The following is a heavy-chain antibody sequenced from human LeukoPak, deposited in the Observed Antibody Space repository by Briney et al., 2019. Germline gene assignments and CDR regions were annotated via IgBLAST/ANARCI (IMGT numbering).Heavy chain of an antibody. Sequence: SQTLSLTCTVSGGSISSGGYYWSWIRQPPGKGLEWIGYIYHSGSTYYNPSLKSRVTISVDRSKNQFSLKLSSVTAADTAVYYCAIRQQKWCDYYDSSGYCDAFDIWGQGTLVTVSS. CDR3: AIRQQKWCDYYDSSGYCDAFDI. CDR2: IYHSGST. J-gene: IGHJ3*02. V-gene: IGHV4-30-2*01. CDR1: GGSISSGGYY. D-gene: IGHD3-22*01.